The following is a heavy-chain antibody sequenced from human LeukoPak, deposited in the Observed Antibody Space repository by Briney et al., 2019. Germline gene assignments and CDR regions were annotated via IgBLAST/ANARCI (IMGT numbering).Heavy chain of an antibody. CDR3: AKESRPRTADYDSSGYYYGGVDY. CDR1: GFTFSSYA. Sequence: GGSLRLSCAASGFTFSSYAMSWVRQAPGKGLEWVSAISGSGGSTYYADSVKGRFTISRDNSKNTLYLQMNSLRAEDTAVYYCAKESRPRTADYDSSGYYYGGVDYWGQGTLVTVSS. D-gene: IGHD3-22*01. J-gene: IGHJ4*02. V-gene: IGHV3-23*01. CDR2: ISGSGGST.